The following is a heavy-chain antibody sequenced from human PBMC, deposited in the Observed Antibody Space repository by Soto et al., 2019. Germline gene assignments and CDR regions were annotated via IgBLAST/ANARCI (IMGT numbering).Heavy chain of an antibody. V-gene: IGHV1-69*01. CDR1: GGTFSRHA. CDR2: IIPIFGTA. D-gene: IGHD3-22*01. J-gene: IGHJ4*02. Sequence: QVQLVQSGAEVRKPGSSVKVSCKASGGTFSRHAISWVRQAPGQGLEWMGGIIPIFGTANHAQKFQGRVTIMADESTSTVYMELSSLRSEDTARYYCARGWGYDSNDYYYAYWGQGTLVIVSS. CDR3: ARGWGYDSNDYYYAY.